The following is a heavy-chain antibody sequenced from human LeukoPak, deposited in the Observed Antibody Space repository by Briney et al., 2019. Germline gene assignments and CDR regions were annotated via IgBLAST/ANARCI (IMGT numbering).Heavy chain of an antibody. Sequence: SETLSLTCTVSGDSINSDCWSWIRQPPGKGLEWIGYIYNSGTTTYNPSLKSRVTISEDTPKNHIYTRLSSVTDADTAVYYCARGESGFYYGLDVWGQGTTVTVSS. D-gene: IGHD3-10*01. CDR3: ARGESGFYYGLDV. CDR1: GDSINSDC. V-gene: IGHV4-59*01. CDR2: IYNSGTT. J-gene: IGHJ6*02.